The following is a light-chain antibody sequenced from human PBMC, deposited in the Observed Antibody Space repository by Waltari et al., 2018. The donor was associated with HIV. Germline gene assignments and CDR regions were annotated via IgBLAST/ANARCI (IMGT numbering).Light chain of an antibody. V-gene: IGKV1-33*01. CDR3: QQFDHIPYT. CDR2: CAS. Sequence: DIQLASSPSSLSASIGDRITITCQARQDISNDLNWYQHKPGKAPKLLIYCASKLQTGVPSRFSGSGSGTDFTFTITSLQAEDFATYYCQQFDHIPYTFGQGTRVEIK. J-gene: IGKJ2*01. CDR1: QDISND.